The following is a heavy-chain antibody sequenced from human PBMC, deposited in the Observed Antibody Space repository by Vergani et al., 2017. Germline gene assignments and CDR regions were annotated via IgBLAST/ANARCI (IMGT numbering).Heavy chain of an antibody. CDR3: ARGDYGGPKREAFDV. Sequence: QVQLQESGPGLVKPSETLSLTCTVSNDSVSNTFYYWGWIRQTPGKGLEWIGSIYYSGSTYYNPSLESRVTMSVDTSKSQFSLKLSSVTAADTAVYYCARGDYGGPKREAFDVWGQGTVVTVSS. CDR2: IYYSGST. J-gene: IGHJ3*01. D-gene: IGHD4-17*01. CDR1: NDSVSNTFYY. V-gene: IGHV4-39*01.